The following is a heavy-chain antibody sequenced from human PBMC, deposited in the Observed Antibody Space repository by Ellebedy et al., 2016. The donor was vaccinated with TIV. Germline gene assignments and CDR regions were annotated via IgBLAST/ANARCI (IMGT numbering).Heavy chain of an antibody. J-gene: IGHJ3*02. Sequence: SETLSLXCAVYGGSFSGYYWSWIRQPPGKGLEWIGEINHSGSTNYNPSLKSRVTISVDTSKNQFSLKLSSVTAADTAVYYCARRNSSGPMSAFDIWGQGTMVTVSS. CDR1: GGSFSGYY. V-gene: IGHV4-34*01. D-gene: IGHD3-22*01. CDR3: ARRNSSGPMSAFDI. CDR2: INHSGST.